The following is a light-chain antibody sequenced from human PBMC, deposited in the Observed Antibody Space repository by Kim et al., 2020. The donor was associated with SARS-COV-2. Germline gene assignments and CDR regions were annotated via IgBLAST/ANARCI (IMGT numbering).Light chain of an antibody. V-gene: IGKV3-15*01. Sequence: VSPGERAPLSCRASQSVSSNLAWYQQKPGQAPRLLIYGASTRATGIPARFSGSGSGTEFTLTISSLQSEDFAVYYCQQYNNWPPWTFGQGTKVDI. CDR3: QQYNNWPPWT. CDR2: GAS. J-gene: IGKJ1*01. CDR1: QSVSSN.